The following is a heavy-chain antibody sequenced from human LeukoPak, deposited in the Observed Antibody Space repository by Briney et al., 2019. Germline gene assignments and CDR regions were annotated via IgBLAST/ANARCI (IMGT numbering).Heavy chain of an antibody. CDR2: IYYSGST. J-gene: IGHJ4*02. CDR3: ARHGYSNYGIDY. D-gene: IGHD4-11*01. CDR1: GGSISSYY. Sequence: SETLSLTCTVSGGSISSYYWSWIRQPPGKGLEGIGYIYYSGSTNYNPSLKSRVTIPVDTSKNQFSLKLSSVTAADTAVYYCARHGYSNYGIDYWGQGTLVTVSS. V-gene: IGHV4-59*08.